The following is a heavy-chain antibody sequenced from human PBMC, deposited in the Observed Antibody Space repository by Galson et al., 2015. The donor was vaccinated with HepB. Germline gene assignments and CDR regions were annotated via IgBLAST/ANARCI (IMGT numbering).Heavy chain of an antibody. CDR2: ISGSGGRT. CDR1: GFTFSSYA. Sequence: SLRLSCAASGFTFSSYAMSWVRQAPGKGLEWVSPISGSGGRTYYADSVKGRFTISRDNSKNTLYLQMNSLRAEDTAVYYCAKGVSSNWYGGAFDIWGQGTMVTVSS. D-gene: IGHD6-13*01. V-gene: IGHV3-23*01. J-gene: IGHJ3*02. CDR3: AKGVSSNWYGGAFDI.